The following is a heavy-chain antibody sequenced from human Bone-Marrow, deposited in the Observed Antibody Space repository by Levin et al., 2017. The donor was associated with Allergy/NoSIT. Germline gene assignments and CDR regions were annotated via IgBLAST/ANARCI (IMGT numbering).Heavy chain of an antibody. J-gene: IGHJ5*02. D-gene: IGHD6-19*01. CDR3: ARAGEVAVAGDLLLGQGGFDP. CDR1: GGTFSSYA. CDR2: IIPIFGIA. Sequence: SVKVSCKASGGTFSSYAISWVRQAPGQGLEWMGGIIPIFGIANYAQKFQGRVTITADESTSTAYMELSSLRSEDTAVYYCARAGEVAVAGDLLLGQGGFDPWGQGTLVTVSS. V-gene: IGHV1-69*13.